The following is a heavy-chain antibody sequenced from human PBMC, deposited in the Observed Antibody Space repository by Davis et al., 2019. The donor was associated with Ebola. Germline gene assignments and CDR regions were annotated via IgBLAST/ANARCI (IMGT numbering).Heavy chain of an antibody. Sequence: GGSLRLSCSASGFTFRTYSMDWVRQAPGKGLEWEAFIRYDGSNEYYADSVKGRFTISRDNSKNTLYLQMNSLRAEDTAVYYCAKVFGSGYDRPFDYWGQGTLVTVSS. CDR2: IRYDGSNE. CDR3: AKVFGSGYDRPFDY. CDR1: GFTFRTYS. J-gene: IGHJ4*02. D-gene: IGHD3-22*01. V-gene: IGHV3-30*02.